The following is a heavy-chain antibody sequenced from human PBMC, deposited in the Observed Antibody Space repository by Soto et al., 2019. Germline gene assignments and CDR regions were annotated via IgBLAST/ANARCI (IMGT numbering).Heavy chain of an antibody. CDR3: ARLEVTIGEFDP. D-gene: IGHD3-10*01. Sequence: SVQVSCKASGGTFSSYAISWVRQAPGQGLEWMGGIIPIFGTANYAQKFQGRVTITADESTSTAYMELSSLRSEDTAVYYCARLEVTIGEFDPWGQGTLVTVSS. J-gene: IGHJ5*02. V-gene: IGHV1-69*13. CDR1: GGTFSSYA. CDR2: IIPIFGTA.